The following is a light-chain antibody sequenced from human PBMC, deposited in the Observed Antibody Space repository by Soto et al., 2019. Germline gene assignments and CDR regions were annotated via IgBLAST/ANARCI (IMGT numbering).Light chain of an antibody. CDR2: GAS. CDR3: QQYGPFT. CDR1: QSVSSSY. Sequence: EIVLTQSPGTLSLSPGERATLSCRASQSVSSSYLAWYQQKPGQAPRLLIYGASSRATGIPDRFSGSGSGTDFTLTISRLEPEDFAVYYCQQYGPFTFGGGTKVEIK. J-gene: IGKJ4*01. V-gene: IGKV3-20*01.